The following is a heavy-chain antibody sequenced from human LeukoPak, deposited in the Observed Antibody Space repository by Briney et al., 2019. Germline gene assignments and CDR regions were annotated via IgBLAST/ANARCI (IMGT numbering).Heavy chain of an antibody. V-gene: IGHV3-53*01. D-gene: IGHD5-12*01. CDR1: GFTVSSNY. Sequence: GGSLRLSCAASGFTVSSNYMSWVRQAPGKGLEWVSVIYSGGSTYYADSVKGRFTISRDNSKNTLYLQMNSLRAEDTAVYYCALSRYSGYDYDYYYYYYGMDVWGQGTTVTVSS. CDR3: ALSRYSGYDYDYYYYYYGMDV. CDR2: IYSGGST. J-gene: IGHJ6*02.